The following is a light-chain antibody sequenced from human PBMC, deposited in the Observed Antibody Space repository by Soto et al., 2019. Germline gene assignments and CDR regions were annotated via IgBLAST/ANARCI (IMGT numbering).Light chain of an antibody. CDR1: SPNIGAGYD. V-gene: IGLV1-40*01. Sequence: QSVLTQPPSVSGAQGQRVTISCPGTSPNIGAGYDVHWYQQLPGTAPKLLTYGNSNRPSGVPDRFSGSKSGTSASLAITGLQAEDEADYYCQSYDSSLSPVVFGGGTKLTVL. CDR3: QSYDSSLSPVV. J-gene: IGLJ2*01. CDR2: GNS.